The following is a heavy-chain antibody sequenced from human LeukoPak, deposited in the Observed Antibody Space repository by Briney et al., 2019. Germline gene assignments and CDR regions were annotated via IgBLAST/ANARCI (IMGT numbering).Heavy chain of an antibody. V-gene: IGHV1-24*01. CDR1: GYTLTELS. D-gene: IGHD3-3*01. CDR2: FDPEDGET. CDR3: ATAVLRFLEWLSFDY. Sequence: ASVKVSCKVSGYTLTELSMHWVRQAPGKGLEWMGGFDPEDGETIYAQKFQGRVTMTEDTSTDTAYMELSSLRSEDTAVYYCATAVLRFLEWLSFDYWGQGTLVTVPS. J-gene: IGHJ4*02.